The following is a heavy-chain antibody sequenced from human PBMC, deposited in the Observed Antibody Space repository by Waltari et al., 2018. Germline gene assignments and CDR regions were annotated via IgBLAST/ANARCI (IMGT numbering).Heavy chain of an antibody. J-gene: IGHJ4*02. CDR2: INSGRGST. V-gene: IGHV3-66*01. CDR1: GFSFSDYY. Sequence: EVQLVESGGGLAKPGGSLRLSCAASGFSFSDYYMTWVRQAPGKGLEWISGINSGRGSTHYADSVKGRCTISRENAKNTLYLQMDSLREEDTAVYYCGRVYYDRGYYNFDYWGQGVLVTVSS. D-gene: IGHD3-22*01. CDR3: GRVYYDRGYYNFDY.